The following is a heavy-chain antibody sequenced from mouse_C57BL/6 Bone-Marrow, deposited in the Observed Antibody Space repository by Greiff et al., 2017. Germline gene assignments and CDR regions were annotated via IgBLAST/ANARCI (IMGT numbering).Heavy chain of an antibody. CDR3: AREVVYAMDY. D-gene: IGHD1-1*02. Sequence: EVHLVESGGGLVKPGGSLKLSCAASGFTFSSYAMSWVRQTPEKRLEWVATISDGGSYTYYPDNVKGRFTISRDNAKNNLYLQMRHLKSEDTAMYYCAREVVYAMDYWGQGTSVTVSS. CDR2: ISDGGSYT. J-gene: IGHJ4*01. V-gene: IGHV5-4*01. CDR1: GFTFSSYA.